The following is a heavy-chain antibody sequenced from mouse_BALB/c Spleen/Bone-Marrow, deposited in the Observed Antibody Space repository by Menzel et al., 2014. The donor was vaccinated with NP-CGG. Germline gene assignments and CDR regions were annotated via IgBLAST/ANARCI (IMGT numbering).Heavy chain of an antibody. CDR3: ARWGKGDWFAY. CDR2: IHYSGIT. D-gene: IGHD1-3*01. Sequence: EVMLVESGPDLVKPSQSLSLTCTVTDYSITSGYSWHWIRQFPGNKLEWMGYIHYSGITNYSPSLKSRISFTRDTSKNQFFLHLNSVTTEDTATYYCARWGKGDWFAYWGQGTLVTVSA. V-gene: IGHV3-1*02. CDR1: DYSITSGYS. J-gene: IGHJ3*01.